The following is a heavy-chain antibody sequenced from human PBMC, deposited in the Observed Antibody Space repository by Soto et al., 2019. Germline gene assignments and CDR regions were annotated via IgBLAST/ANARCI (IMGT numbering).Heavy chain of an antibody. Sequence: QVLPQESGPGLVQPSGTLSLSCAVSGGPISSGYFWGWVRQPPGKGLEWLGDISHSGTVNYNPSLKSRVTISLDQSKSQFSLKLNSVTAADTAVYYCARSFGWYAIDYWGQGILVIVSS. V-gene: IGHV4-4*02. CDR3: ARSFGWYAIDY. CDR2: ISHSGTV. CDR1: GGPISSGYF. D-gene: IGHD6-19*01. J-gene: IGHJ4*02.